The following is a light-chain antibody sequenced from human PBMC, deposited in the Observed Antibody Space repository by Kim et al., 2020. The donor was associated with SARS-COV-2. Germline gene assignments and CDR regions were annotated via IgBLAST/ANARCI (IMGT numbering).Light chain of an antibody. V-gene: IGLV2-8*01. CDR2: ELD. CDR3: SSYAGSNNVL. Sequence: GQSVAISCTGTSSDVVGYNYVSWYQQHPGKAPKLMIYELDKRPSGVPDRFSGSKSGNTASLTVSGLQAEDEADYYCSSYAGSNNVLFGGGTQLTVL. J-gene: IGLJ2*01. CDR1: SSDVVGYNY.